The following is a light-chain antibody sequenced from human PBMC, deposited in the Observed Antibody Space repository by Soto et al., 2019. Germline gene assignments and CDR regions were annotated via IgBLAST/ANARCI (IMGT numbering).Light chain of an antibody. V-gene: IGKV1-39*01. CDR2: AAS. CDR3: QQGYTTPYT. Sequence: DIQMTQSPSSLSASVGDRVTITCRTSQSVSNSLNWYQQKPGKAPNLLIYAASSLQSGVPSRFSGSGSGTDFTLTISSLQPEDVATYYCQQGYTTPYTFGQGTKLEIK. CDR1: QSVSNS. J-gene: IGKJ2*01.